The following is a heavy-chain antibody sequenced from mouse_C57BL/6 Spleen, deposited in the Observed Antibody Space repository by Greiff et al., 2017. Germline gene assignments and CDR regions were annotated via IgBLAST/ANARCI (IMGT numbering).Heavy chain of an antibody. V-gene: IGHV1-69*01. CDR3: ARSGDYDDY. CDR2: IDPSDSYT. Sequence: VQLQQPGAELVMPGASVKLSCKASGYTFTSYWMHWVKQRPGQGLEWIGEIDPSDSYTNYNQKFKGKSTLTVDKSSSTAYMQLSSLTSEDSAVYCCARSGDYDDYWGQGTTLTVSS. D-gene: IGHD2-4*01. J-gene: IGHJ2*01. CDR1: GYTFTSYW.